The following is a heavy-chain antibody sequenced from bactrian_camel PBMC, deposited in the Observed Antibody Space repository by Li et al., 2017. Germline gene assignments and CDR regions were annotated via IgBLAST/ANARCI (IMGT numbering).Heavy chain of an antibody. Sequence: QVQLVESGGGSVQAGGSLRHSCAASGYTYSSYCMGWFRQAPGKEREGVAAIDSNGSTSYADSVKGRFTISQDNAKNTLYLQMNSLKPEDTAMYYCAGRRGYEFSRPPLISDEYNFWGQGTQVTVS. D-gene: IGHD5*01. J-gene: IGHJ4*01. CDR1: GYTYSSYC. V-gene: IGHV3S55*01. CDR3: AGRRGYEFSRPPLISDEYNF. CDR2: IDSNGST.